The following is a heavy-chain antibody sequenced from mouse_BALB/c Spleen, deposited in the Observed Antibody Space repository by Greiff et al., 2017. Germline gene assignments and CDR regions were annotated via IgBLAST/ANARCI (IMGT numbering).Heavy chain of an antibody. CDR2: INSNGGST. CDR1: GFTFSSYY. Sequence: EVQVVESGGGLVKLGGSLKLSCAASGFTFSSYYMSWVRQTPEKRLELVAAINSNGGSTYYPDTVKGRFTISRDNAKNTLYLQMSSLKSEDTALYYCARPFYYYGSSGYFDVWGAGTTVTVSS. J-gene: IGHJ1*01. CDR3: ARPFYYYGSSGYFDV. V-gene: IGHV5-6-2*01. D-gene: IGHD1-1*01.